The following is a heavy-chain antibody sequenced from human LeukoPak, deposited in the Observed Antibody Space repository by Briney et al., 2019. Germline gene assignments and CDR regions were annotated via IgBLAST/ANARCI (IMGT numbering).Heavy chain of an antibody. V-gene: IGHV1-18*01. CDR3: ARSIAVAGTNYYYGMDV. CDR1: GYTFTSYG. D-gene: IGHD6-19*01. CDR2: ISAYNGNT. J-gene: IGHJ6*02. Sequence: ASVKVSCKAPGYTFTSYGISWVRQAPGQGLEWMGWISAYNGNTNYAQKLQGRVTMTTDTSTSTAYMELRSLRSDDTAVYYCARSIAVAGTNYYYGMDVWGQGTTVTVSS.